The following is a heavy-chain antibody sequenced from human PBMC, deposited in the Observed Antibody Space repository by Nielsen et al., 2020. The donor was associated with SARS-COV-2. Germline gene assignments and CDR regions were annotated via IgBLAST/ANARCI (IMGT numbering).Heavy chain of an antibody. J-gene: IGHJ6*02. V-gene: IGHV3-48*01. CDR3: ARSNGYYYYGMDV. CDR1: GFTFSSYS. Sequence: GESLKISCAASGFTFSSYSMNWVRQAPGKGLEWVSYISTGSSTIYYADSVKGRFTISRDNSKNTLYLQMNSLRAEDTAVYYCARSNGYYYYGMDVWGQGTTVTVSS. D-gene: IGHD1-1*01. CDR2: ISTGSSTI.